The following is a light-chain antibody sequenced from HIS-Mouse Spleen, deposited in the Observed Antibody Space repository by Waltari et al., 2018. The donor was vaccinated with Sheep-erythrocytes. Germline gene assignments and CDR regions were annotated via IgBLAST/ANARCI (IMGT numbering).Light chain of an antibody. J-gene: IGLJ1*01. CDR3: CSYAGSYNHV. V-gene: IGLV2-11*01. CDR2: DVS. CDR1: SSDCGGYNY. Sequence: QSALTPPRSVSGSPGQSVTIPCPGTSSDCGGYNYVSWYQQHPGKAPKLMIYDVSKRPSGVPDRFSGSKSGNTASLTISGLQAEDEADYYCCSYAGSYNHVFATGTKVTVL.